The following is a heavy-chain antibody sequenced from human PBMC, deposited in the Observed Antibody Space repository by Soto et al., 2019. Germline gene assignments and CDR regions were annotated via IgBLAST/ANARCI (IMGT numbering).Heavy chain of an antibody. CDR1: GGSISGFY. D-gene: IGHD2-21*02. CDR3: ARWTYCGGDCYWLGF. Sequence: QVQLQESGPGLVKPSETLSLTCTISGGSISGFYWGWIRQPPGKGLEWIGNIYYSGSANYDPSLMTRATLALNTSTNHVSLNLNSVTAAYTAIFYCARWTYCGGDCYWLGFWGHRTLVTVSS. CDR2: IYYSGSA. J-gene: IGHJ4*01. V-gene: IGHV4-59*01.